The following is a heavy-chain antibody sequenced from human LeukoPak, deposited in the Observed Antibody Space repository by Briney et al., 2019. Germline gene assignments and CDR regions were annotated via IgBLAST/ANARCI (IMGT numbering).Heavy chain of an antibody. V-gene: IGHV1-69*13. CDR3: ARVPHMTTAPNWFDP. Sequence: ASVMVSCKASGGTFSSYAISWVRQAPGQGLEWMGGIIPIFGTANYAQKFQGRVTITADESTSTAYMELSSLRSEDTAVYYCARVPHMTTAPNWFDPWGQGTLVTVSS. D-gene: IGHD4-17*01. J-gene: IGHJ5*02. CDR2: IIPIFGTA. CDR1: GGTFSSYA.